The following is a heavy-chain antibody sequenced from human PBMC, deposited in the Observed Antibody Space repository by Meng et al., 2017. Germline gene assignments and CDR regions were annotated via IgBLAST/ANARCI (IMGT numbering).Heavy chain of an antibody. J-gene: IGHJ4*02. V-gene: IGHV3-53*01. CDR2: IYSGGST. CDR3: ARGLGYSSGWYPPVYYFDY. Sequence: GGSLRLSCAASGFTVSSNYMSWVRQAPGKGLEWVSVIYSGGSTYYADSVKGRFTISRDNSKNTLYLQMNSLRAEDTAVYYCARGLGYSSGWYPPVYYFDYWGQGTLVTVSS. D-gene: IGHD6-19*01. CDR1: GFTVSSNY.